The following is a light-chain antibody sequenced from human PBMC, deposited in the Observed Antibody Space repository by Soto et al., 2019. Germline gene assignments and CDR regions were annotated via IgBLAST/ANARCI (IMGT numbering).Light chain of an antibody. CDR3: QQYAASPRT. J-gene: IGKJ1*01. CDR2: GAS. CDR1: QSISDT. V-gene: IGKV3-20*01. Sequence: EIVMTQSPATLSVSPGGRATLSCRASQSISDTLAWYQQKPGQAPRLLIHGASSRATGIPDRFSGSGSATDFTLTISRLEPEDFAVYYCQQYAASPRTFGQGTKVDIK.